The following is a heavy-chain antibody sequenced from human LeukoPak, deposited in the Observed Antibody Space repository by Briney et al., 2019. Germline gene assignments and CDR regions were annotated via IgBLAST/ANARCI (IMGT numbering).Heavy chain of an antibody. CDR1: GGSISSGDYY. CDR2: IYYSGST. V-gene: IGHV4-30-4*01. Sequence: SETLSLTCTVSGGSISSGDYYWSWIRQPPGKGLEWIGYIYYSGSTYYNPSLKSRVTISVDTSKNQFSLKLSSVTAADTAVYYCARGDSSSWYPDPHPPDYWGQGTPVTVSS. D-gene: IGHD6-13*01. J-gene: IGHJ4*02. CDR3: ARGDSSSWYPDPHPPDY.